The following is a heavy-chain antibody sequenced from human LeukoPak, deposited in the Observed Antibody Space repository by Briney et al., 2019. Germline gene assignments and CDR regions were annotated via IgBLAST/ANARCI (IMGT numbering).Heavy chain of an antibody. CDR3: ARAGSYDYGGGFDY. CDR2: IYHSGST. V-gene: IGHV4-30-2*01. CDR1: GGSISSGGYS. Sequence: SETLSLTCAVSGGSISSGGYSGSWIRQPPGKGLEWIGYIYHSGSTYYNPSLKSRVTISVDRSKNQFSLKLSSVTAADTAVYYCARAGSYDYGGGFDYWGQGTLVTVSS. D-gene: IGHD4-17*01. J-gene: IGHJ4*02.